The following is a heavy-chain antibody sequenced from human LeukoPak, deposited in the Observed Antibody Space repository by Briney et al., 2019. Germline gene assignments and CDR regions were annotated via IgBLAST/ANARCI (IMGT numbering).Heavy chain of an antibody. V-gene: IGHV4-39*01. CDR1: GASISSGDYY. J-gene: IGHJ4*02. CDR2: IYYSGST. D-gene: IGHD6-25*01. Sequence: NASETLSLTCTVSGASISSGDYYWGWIRQSPGKGLERIGTIYYSGSTNYNPSLKSRVTISVDTSENQFSLRLSSVTATDTAVYYCVRRGQRLNPGLYYFDYWGQGTLVTVSS. CDR3: VRRGQRLNPGLYYFDY.